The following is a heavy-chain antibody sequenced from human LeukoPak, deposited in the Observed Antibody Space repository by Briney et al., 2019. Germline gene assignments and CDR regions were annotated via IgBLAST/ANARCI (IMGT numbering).Heavy chain of an antibody. J-gene: IGHJ5*02. CDR1: GGSFSGYY. Sequence: SETLSLTCAIYGGSFSGYYWSWIRQPPGKGLEWIGEINHSGSTNYNPSLKSRVTISVDTSKNQFSLKLSSVTAADTAVYYCARGSGDDFWSGDMGLWWFDPWGQGTLVTVSS. D-gene: IGHD3-3*01. CDR3: ARGSGDDFWSGDMGLWWFDP. V-gene: IGHV4-34*01. CDR2: INHSGST.